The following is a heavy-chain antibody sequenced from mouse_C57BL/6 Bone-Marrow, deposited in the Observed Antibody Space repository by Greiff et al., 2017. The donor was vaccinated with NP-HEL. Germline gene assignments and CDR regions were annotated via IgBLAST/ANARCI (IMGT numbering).Heavy chain of an antibody. Sequence: QVQLQQPGAELVRPGTSVKLSCKASGYTFTSYWMHWVKQRPGQGLEWIGVIDPSDSYTNYNQKFKGKATLTVATSSSTAYMQLSSLTSEDSAVYYCARRGCDYPYYFDYWGQGTTLTVSS. V-gene: IGHV1-59*01. CDR1: GYTFTSYW. CDR3: ARRGCDYPYYFDY. J-gene: IGHJ2*01. D-gene: IGHD2-4*01. CDR2: IDPSDSYT.